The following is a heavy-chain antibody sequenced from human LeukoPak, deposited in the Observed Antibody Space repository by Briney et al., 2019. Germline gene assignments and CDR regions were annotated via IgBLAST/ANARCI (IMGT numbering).Heavy chain of an antibody. CDR1: GFTFSTYW. D-gene: IGHD4-11*01. J-gene: IGHJ4*02. CDR2: INQDGSEE. CDR3: AKEDYSSSFDY. V-gene: IGHV3-7*01. Sequence: GGSLRLSCAASGFTFSTYWMSWVRQAPGKGLEWVANINQDGSEEYYVDSVKGRFTISRDNSKNTLYLQMNSLRAEDTAVYYCAKEDYSSSFDYWGQGTLVTVSS.